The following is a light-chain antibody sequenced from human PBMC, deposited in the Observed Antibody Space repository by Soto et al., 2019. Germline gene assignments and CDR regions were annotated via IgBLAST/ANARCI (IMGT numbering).Light chain of an antibody. J-gene: IGLJ2*01. CDR2: DVT. CDR3: SSYRSSPTPHLV. V-gene: IGLV2-14*03. Sequence: QSALTQPASVSGSPGQSITIFCSGTASDVGGYNYVSWYQQHPGKVPKLTIYDVTSRPSGVSTRFSGSKSGNTASLIISGLQAEDEATYYCSSYRSSPTPHLVFGGGTKVTVL. CDR1: ASDVGGYNY.